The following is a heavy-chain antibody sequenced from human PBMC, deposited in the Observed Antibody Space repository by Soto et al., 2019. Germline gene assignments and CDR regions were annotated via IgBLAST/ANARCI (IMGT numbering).Heavy chain of an antibody. Sequence: PGGSLRLSCAASGFTFSSYGMHWVRQAPGKGLEWVAVISYDGSNKYYADSVKGRFTISRDNSKNTLYLQMNSLRAEDTAVYYCAKDLYSNYEFLFDYWGQGTLVTVSS. V-gene: IGHV3-30*18. CDR2: ISYDGSNK. D-gene: IGHD4-4*01. CDR3: AKDLYSNYEFLFDY. J-gene: IGHJ4*02. CDR1: GFTFSSYG.